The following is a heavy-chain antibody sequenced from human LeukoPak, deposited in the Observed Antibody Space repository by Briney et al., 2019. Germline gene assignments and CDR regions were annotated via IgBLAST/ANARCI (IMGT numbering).Heavy chain of an antibody. CDR3: ATIYPGGNYDSSGFDAFDI. CDR2: ISSSGSTI. CDR1: GFTFSDYY. V-gene: IGHV3-11*04. J-gene: IGHJ3*02. Sequence: GGSLRLSCAASGFTFSDYYMSWIRQAPGKGLEWVSYISSSGSTIYYADSVKGRFTISRDNAKNSLYLQMNSLRAEDTAVYYCATIYPGGNYDSSGFDAFDIWGQGTMVTVSS. D-gene: IGHD3-22*01.